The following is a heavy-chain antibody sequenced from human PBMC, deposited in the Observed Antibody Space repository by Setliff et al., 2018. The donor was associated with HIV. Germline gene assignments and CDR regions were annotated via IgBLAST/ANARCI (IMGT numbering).Heavy chain of an antibody. CDR1: GFTFRNYK. J-gene: IGHJ6*02. CDR3: ARDYLYYNLYNGSPVYGMDV. CDR2: ISIGSGGAI. V-gene: IGHV3-48*03. D-gene: IGHD3-3*01. Sequence: GGSLRLSCAASGFTFRNYKFNWVRQAPGRGLEWVSSISIGSGGAIDYADSVQGRFTFSRDNSKNSLYLQMNSLRVENTAVYYCARDYLYYNLYNGSPVYGMDVWGQGTTVTVSS.